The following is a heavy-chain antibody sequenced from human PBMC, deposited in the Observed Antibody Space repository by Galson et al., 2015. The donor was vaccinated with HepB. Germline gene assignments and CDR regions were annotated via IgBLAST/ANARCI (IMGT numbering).Heavy chain of an antibody. CDR3: ARGHYYGSGSYYNNANYYYYYYMDV. V-gene: IGHV1-69*01. CDR2: IIPIFGTA. D-gene: IGHD3-10*01. J-gene: IGHJ6*03. CDR1: GGTFSSYA. Sequence: SGGTFSSYAISWVRQAPGQGLEWMGGIIPIFGTANYAQKFQGRVTITADESTSTAYMELSSLRSEDTAVYYCARGHYYGSGSYYNNANYYYYYYMDVWGKGTTVTVSS.